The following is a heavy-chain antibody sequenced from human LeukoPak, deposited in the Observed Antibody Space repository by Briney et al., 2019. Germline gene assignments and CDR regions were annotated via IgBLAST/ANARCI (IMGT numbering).Heavy chain of an antibody. CDR1: GVSISSGDYS. CDR2: IYHSGTT. V-gene: IGHV4-30-2*01. D-gene: IGHD3-10*01. CDR3: AGDFGSGSYRFDY. Sequence: SETLSLTCAVSGVSISSGDYSWSWLRQPPGKGLEWIGDIYHSGTTYYNPSLKSRGTISLDRSKNQFSLKLTSVTAADTAVYYCAGDFGSGSYRFDYWGQGTLVTVSS. J-gene: IGHJ4*02.